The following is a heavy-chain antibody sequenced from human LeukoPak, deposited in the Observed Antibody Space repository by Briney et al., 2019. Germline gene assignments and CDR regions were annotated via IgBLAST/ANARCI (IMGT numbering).Heavy chain of an antibody. CDR2: IYPGDSTI. CDR1: GYSFTSNW. J-gene: IGHJ4*02. CDR3: ATARSVYDSSGDYSFYFDF. Sequence: PEESLKISCKGSGYSFTSNWIGWVRQMPGKGLEWMGIIYPGDSTIKYSPSFQGQVSISADKSITTAYLQWRSLKASDTAMYYCATARSVYDSSGDYSFYFDFWGQGTLVTVSS. V-gene: IGHV5-51*01. D-gene: IGHD3-22*01.